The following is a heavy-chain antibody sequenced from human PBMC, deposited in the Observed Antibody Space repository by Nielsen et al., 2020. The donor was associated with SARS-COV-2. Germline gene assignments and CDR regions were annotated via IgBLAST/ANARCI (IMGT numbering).Heavy chain of an antibody. CDR3: ARERSREYGIDV. CDR2: INVGNGNT. V-gene: IGHV1-3*01. D-gene: IGHD1-26*01. J-gene: IGHJ6*02. Sequence: ASVKVSCKASGYSFTSYAMHWVWQAPGQRLEWMGWINVGNGNTKYSQKFQGRVTFTRDTSASTAYRELSSLRFEDTAVYYCARERSREYGIDVWGQGTTVTVSS. CDR1: GYSFTSYA.